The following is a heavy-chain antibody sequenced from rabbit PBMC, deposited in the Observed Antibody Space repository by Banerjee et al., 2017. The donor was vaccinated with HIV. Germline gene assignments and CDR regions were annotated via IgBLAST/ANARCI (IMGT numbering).Heavy chain of an antibody. D-gene: IGHD2-1*01. CDR1: GFSFSSSYH. V-gene: IGHV1S40*01. J-gene: IGHJ4*01. Sequence: QSLEESGGDLVKPGASLTLTCTASGFSFSSSYHMGWVRQAPGKGLEWIACIYGGSSGTTYYASWAKGRFTISKTSSTTVTLQMTSLTAADTATYFCVSYDDYGDRNLWGQGTLVTVS. CDR3: VSYDDYGDRNL. CDR2: IYGGSSGTT.